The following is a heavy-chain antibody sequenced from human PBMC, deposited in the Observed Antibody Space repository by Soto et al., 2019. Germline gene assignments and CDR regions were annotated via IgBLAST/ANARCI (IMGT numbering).Heavy chain of an antibody. J-gene: IGHJ6*02. CDR3: ARGLYYYGSGEYYGMDV. CDR2: IYYSGST. D-gene: IGHD3-10*01. V-gene: IGHV4-59*01. Sequence: QVQLQESGPGLVKPSETLSLTCTVSGGSISSYYWSWIRQPPGKGLEWIGYIYYSGSTNYNPSLKSRVTISVDTSKTQFSLKLSSVTAADTAVYYCARGLYYYGSGEYYGMDVWGQGTTVTVSS. CDR1: GGSISSYY.